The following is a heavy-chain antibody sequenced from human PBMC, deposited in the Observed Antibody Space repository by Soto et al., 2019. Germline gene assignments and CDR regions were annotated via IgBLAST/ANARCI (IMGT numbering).Heavy chain of an antibody. CDR2: IYSAGST. J-gene: IGHJ4*02. Sequence: GGVLRLCCAASGLTFSSSYMIWLRQAPGKGLQCVSVIYSAGSTYYANYVKGRFTISRDISTNMVYLQMSSMTEEDKAVYYCARDREPEYSSALLFDIWGQGDLVTVSS. D-gene: IGHD5-18*01. CDR1: GLTFSSSY. CDR3: ARDREPEYSSALLFDI. V-gene: IGHV3-53*01.